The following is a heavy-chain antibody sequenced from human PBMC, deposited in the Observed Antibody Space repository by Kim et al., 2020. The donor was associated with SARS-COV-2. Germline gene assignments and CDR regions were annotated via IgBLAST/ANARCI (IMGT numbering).Heavy chain of an antibody. CDR2: IKSKTDGGTT. J-gene: IGHJ4*02. V-gene: IGHV3-15*01. D-gene: IGHD4-17*01. Sequence: GGSLRLSCAASGFTFSNAWMSWVRQAPGKGLEWVGRIKSKTDGGTTDYAAPVKGRFTISRDDSKNTLYLQMNSLKTGDTAVYYCTTGGYGDSRTLIGWGQGTLVTVSS. CDR1: GFTFSNAW. CDR3: TTGGYGDSRTLIG.